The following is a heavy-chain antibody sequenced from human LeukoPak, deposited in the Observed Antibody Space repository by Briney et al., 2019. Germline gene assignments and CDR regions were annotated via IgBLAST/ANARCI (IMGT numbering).Heavy chain of an antibody. CDR3: ARTVPYYYDSSGYLY. V-gene: IGHV4-39*07. Sequence: KPSETLSLTCTVSGGSISSSSYYWGWIRQPPGKGLEWIGSIYYSGSTYYNLSLKSRVTISVDTSKNQFSLKLSSVTAVDTAVYYCARTVPYYYDSSGYLYWGQGTLVAVSS. J-gene: IGHJ4*02. CDR2: IYYSGST. CDR1: GGSISSSSYY. D-gene: IGHD3-22*01.